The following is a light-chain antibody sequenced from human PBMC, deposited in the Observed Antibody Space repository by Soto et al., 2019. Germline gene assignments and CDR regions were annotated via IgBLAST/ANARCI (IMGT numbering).Light chain of an antibody. CDR2: DVT. CDR3: CSYAGSFTFPYV. J-gene: IGLJ1*01. Sequence: QSALTQPRSVSGSPGQSVTIACTGTSSDVGGYYYVSWYQQHPGKAPKLIIYDVTRRPSGVPDRFSGSKSGNTASLTISGLQGEDEADYYCCSYAGSFTFPYVFXTGTKVTVL. V-gene: IGLV2-11*01. CDR1: SSDVGGYYY.